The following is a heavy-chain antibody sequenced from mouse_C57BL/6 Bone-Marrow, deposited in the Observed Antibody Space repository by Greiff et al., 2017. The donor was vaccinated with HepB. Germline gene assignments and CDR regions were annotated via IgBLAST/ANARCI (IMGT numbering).Heavy chain of an antibody. V-gene: IGHV2-2*01. J-gene: IGHJ3*01. D-gene: IGHD1-1*01. CDR2: IWSGGST. Sequence: QVQLQQSGPGLVQPSQSLSITCTVSGFSLTSYGVHWVRQSPGEGLEWLGVIWSGGSTDYNAAFISRLSISKDNSKSQVFFKMNSLQADDTAIYYCARNRDYGSSYVASWFAYWGQGTLVTVSA. CDR1: GFSLTSYG. CDR3: ARNRDYGSSYVASWFAY.